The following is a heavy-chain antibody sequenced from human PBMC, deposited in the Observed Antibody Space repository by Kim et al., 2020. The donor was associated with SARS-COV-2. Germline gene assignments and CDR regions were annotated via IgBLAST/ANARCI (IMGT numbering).Heavy chain of an antibody. CDR3: ARDFRTIFGVVIPEGFDP. V-gene: IGHV3-7*03. CDR2: IKQDGSEK. Sequence: GGSLRLSCAASGFTFSSYWMSWVRQAPGKGLEWVANIKQDGSEKYYVDSVKGRFTISRDNAKNSLYLQMNSLRAEDTAVYYCARDFRTIFGVVIPEGFDPWGQGTLVTVSS. J-gene: IGHJ5*02. D-gene: IGHD3-3*01. CDR1: GFTFSSYW.